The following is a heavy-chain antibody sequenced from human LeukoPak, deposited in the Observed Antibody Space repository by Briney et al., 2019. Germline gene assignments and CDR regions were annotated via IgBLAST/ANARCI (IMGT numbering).Heavy chain of an antibody. V-gene: IGHV3-53*01. Sequence: PGGSLRLSCAVSGFTVSNNYMSWVRQAPGKGLEWVSVIYRGGGTHYADSVKGRFTISRDNSKDTLYLQMNSLRAEDTALYYCAKDRTWGLDYWGQGTLVTVSS. CDR1: GFTVSNNY. D-gene: IGHD7-27*01. CDR2: IYRGGGT. J-gene: IGHJ4*02. CDR3: AKDRTWGLDY.